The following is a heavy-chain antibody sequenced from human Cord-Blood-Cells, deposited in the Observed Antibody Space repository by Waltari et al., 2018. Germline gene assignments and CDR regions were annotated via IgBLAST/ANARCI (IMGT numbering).Heavy chain of an antibody. Sequence: QVQLVQSGAEVKKPGSSVKVSCKASGGTFSSYAISWVRQAPGQGLEWMGGISPIFGTANYAQKFQGRVTITADESTSTAYMELSSLRSEDTAVYYCARGERDGWFREQRFDYWGQGTLVTVSS. J-gene: IGHJ4*02. CDR1: GGTFSSYA. D-gene: IGHD3-10*01. V-gene: IGHV1-69*01. CDR3: ARGERDGWFREQRFDY. CDR2: ISPIFGTA.